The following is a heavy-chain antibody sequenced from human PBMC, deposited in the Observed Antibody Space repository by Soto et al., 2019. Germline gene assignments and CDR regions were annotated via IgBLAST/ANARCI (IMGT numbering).Heavy chain of an antibody. Sequence: EVQLVESGGGLVKPGGSLRLSCVDSGFTFSSYSMNWVRQAPGKGLEWVSSISSSSSPIFYADSLKGRFTISRDNAKNSLYRQMNSLRAEDTAVYYCVRGGRGYTRDDVFDIWGQGTMVTVSS. CDR3: VRGGRGYTRDDVFDI. J-gene: IGHJ3*02. D-gene: IGHD2-2*02. CDR2: ISSSSSPI. CDR1: GFTFSSYS. V-gene: IGHV3-21*06.